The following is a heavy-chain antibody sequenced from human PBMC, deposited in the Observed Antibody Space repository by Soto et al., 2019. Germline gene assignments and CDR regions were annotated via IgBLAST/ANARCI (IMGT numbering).Heavy chain of an antibody. CDR1: GGSISSDDYY. CDR3: ARALWFGEFNWFDP. D-gene: IGHD3-10*01. V-gene: IGHV4-30-4*01. Sequence: QVQLQESGPGLVKPSQTLSLTCTVSGGSISSDDYYWSWIRQPPGKGLEWIGYIYYSGSTYYNPSLKSRVTIAGDTFKNQFSLKLSSVTAADTAVYYCARALWFGEFNWFDPWGQGTLVTVSS. CDR2: IYYSGST. J-gene: IGHJ5*02.